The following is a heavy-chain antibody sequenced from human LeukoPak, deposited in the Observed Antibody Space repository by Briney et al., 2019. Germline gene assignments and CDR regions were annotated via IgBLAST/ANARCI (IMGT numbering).Heavy chain of an antibody. D-gene: IGHD2-2*02. J-gene: IGHJ5*02. CDR1: GGSISSGDYY. V-gene: IGHV4-30-4*01. CDR2: IYYSGST. CDR3: ASGPYPEGWFDP. Sequence: PSETLSLTCTVSGGSISSGDYYWSRIRQPPGKGLEWIGYIYYSGSTYYNPSLKSRVTISVDTSKNQFSLKLSSVTAADTAVYYCASGPYPEGWFDPWGQGTLVTVSS.